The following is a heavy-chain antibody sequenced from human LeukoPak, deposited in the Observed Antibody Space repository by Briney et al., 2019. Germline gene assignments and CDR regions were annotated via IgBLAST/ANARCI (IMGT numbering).Heavy chain of an antibody. CDR1: GFTFNTYG. V-gene: IGHV3-21*01. D-gene: IGHD3-10*01. Sequence: GGSLRLSCAASGFTFNTYGMNWVRQSPGKGLEWVPSISSVSTYIDYADSVRGRFTISRDNAKNTLYLQMNSLRAEDTAVYYCARVTRFGETYFDYWGQGTLVTVSS. J-gene: IGHJ4*02. CDR2: ISSVSTYI. CDR3: ARVTRFGETYFDY.